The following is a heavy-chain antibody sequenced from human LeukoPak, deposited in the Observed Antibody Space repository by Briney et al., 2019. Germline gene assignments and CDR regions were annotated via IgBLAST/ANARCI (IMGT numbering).Heavy chain of an antibody. Sequence: GGSLRLSCVASGLPIADFAMHWVRQAPGKGLEWVSLIIGDGVSTFYADSVKGRFSISRDNSKNSLSLEMNSLRTEDTAMYYCARESGKFDYWGQGTLVAVSS. CDR1: GLPIADFA. CDR3: ARESGKFDY. J-gene: IGHJ4*02. V-gene: IGHV3-43*02. CDR2: IIGDGVST.